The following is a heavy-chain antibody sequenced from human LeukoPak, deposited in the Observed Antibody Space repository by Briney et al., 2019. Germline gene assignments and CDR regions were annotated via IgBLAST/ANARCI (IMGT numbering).Heavy chain of an antibody. Sequence: GGSLRLSCAASGFTFSSYEMNWVRQAPGKGLEWVSYISSSGSTIYYADSVKGRFTISRDNAKNSLYLQMNSLRAEDTAVYYCARVKRDYGSGSYYYYYYYYMDVWGKGTTVTISS. CDR3: ARVKRDYGSGSYYYYYYYYMDV. CDR1: GFTFSSYE. J-gene: IGHJ6*03. CDR2: ISSSGSTI. D-gene: IGHD3-10*01. V-gene: IGHV3-48*03.